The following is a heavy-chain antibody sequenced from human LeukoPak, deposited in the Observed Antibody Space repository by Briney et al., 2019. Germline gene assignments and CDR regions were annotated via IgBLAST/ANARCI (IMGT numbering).Heavy chain of an antibody. D-gene: IGHD6-13*01. CDR2: IYSGGST. CDR3: ANGYSSTWYNY. CDR1: GFTVSSNH. V-gene: IGHV3-53*01. J-gene: IGHJ4*02. Sequence: GGSLRLSCAASGFTVSSNHMSWVRQAPGKGLEWVSVIYSGGSTYYADSVKGRFTISRDNSKNTLYLQMNSLRAEDTAVYYCANGYSSTWYNYWGQGTLVTVSS.